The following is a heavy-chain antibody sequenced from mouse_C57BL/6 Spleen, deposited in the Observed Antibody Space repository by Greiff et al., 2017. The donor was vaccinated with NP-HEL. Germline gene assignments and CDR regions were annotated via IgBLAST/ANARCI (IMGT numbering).Heavy chain of an antibody. Sequence: EVQLQQSGPVLVKPGASVKMSCKASGYTFTDYYMNWVKQSHGKSLEWIGVINPYNGGTSYNQKFKGKATLTVDKSSSTAYMELNSLTSEDSAVYYCARWDYYDYDVAYWGQGTLVTVSA. CDR2: INPYNGGT. CDR3: ARWDYYDYDVAY. D-gene: IGHD2-4*01. CDR1: GYTFTDYY. V-gene: IGHV1-19*01. J-gene: IGHJ3*01.